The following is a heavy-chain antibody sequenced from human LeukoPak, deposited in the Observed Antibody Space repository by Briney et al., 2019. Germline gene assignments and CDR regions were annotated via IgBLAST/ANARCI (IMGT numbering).Heavy chain of an antibody. CDR2: IYPDDSNT. Sequence: GESLKISCKGSGYSFTSYWIGWVRQMPGKGLEWMGIIYPDDSNTRYSPSFQGQVTMSADKSTSTAYLQWSSLKASDIAMYYCARRSSGSYRFDFWGQGTLVTVSS. V-gene: IGHV5-51*01. CDR3: ARRSSGSYRFDF. J-gene: IGHJ4*02. D-gene: IGHD1-26*01. CDR1: GYSFTSYW.